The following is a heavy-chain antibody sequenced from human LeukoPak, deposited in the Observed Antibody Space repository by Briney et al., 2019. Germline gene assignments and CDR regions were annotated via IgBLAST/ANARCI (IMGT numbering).Heavy chain of an antibody. D-gene: IGHD3-3*01. J-gene: IGHJ4*02. V-gene: IGHV4-61*01. CDR2: IYYSGST. Sequence: SETLSLTCTVSGGSVSSGSYYWSWIRQPPGKGLEWIGYIYYSGSTNYNPSLKSRVTISVDTSKNQFSLKLSSVTAADTAVYYCARGVPDFWSGYYRGGYFDYWGQGTLVTASS. CDR1: GGSVSSGSYY. CDR3: ARGVPDFWSGYYRGGYFDY.